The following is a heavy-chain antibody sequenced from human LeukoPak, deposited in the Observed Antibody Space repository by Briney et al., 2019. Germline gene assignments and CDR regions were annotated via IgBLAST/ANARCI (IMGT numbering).Heavy chain of an antibody. V-gene: IGHV3-53*01. J-gene: IGHJ3*02. CDR2: IYSGGGT. CDR1: GFTVSNNY. D-gene: IGHD6-19*01. CDR3: ASVEAVAGDAFDI. Sequence: GGSLRLSCAASGFTVSNNYMSWVRQAPGKGLEWVSVIYSGGGTYHADSVKGRFTISRDNSKNTLYLQMNSLRAEDTAVYYCASVEAVAGDAFDIWGQGTMVTVSS.